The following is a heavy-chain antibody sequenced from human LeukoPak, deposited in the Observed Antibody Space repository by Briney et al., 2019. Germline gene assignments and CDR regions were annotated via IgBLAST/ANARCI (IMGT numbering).Heavy chain of an antibody. J-gene: IGHJ4*02. CDR2: ISTDGSST. CDR3: ARDVGYGGD. D-gene: IGHD4-23*01. Sequence: GGSLRLSCVGSGSIFSSYWIHWVRQAPGRGLVWVSRISTDGSSTNYADSVKGRFTISRDNAKNTVYLQMNSLRVEDTAVYYCARDVGYGGDWGQGTLVTVSS. CDR1: GSIFSSYW. V-gene: IGHV3-74*01.